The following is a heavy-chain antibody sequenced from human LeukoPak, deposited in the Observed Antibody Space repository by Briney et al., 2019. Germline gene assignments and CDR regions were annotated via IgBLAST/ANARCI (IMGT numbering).Heavy chain of an antibody. J-gene: IGHJ4*02. CDR3: ARENGSGYDY. D-gene: IGHD3-10*01. V-gene: IGHV4-34*01. CDR1: GGSFSGYY. Sequence: SETLSLTCAVYGGSFSGYYWSWIRQPPGKGLEWIGEINHSGSTNYNPSLKSRVTISVDTSKNQFSLKLSSVTAADTAMYYCARENGSGYDYWGQGTLVTVSS. CDR2: INHSGST.